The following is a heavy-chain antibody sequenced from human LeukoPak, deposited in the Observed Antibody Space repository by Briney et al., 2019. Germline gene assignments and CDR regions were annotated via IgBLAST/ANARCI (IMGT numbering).Heavy chain of an antibody. CDR2: IYTSGST. V-gene: IGHV4-4*07. D-gene: IGHD3-10*01. J-gene: IGHJ4*02. CDR3: ARDHKYYYGSGSYMGFDY. Sequence: SETLSLTCTVSGGSIGSYYWSWIRQPAGKGLEWIGRIYTSGSTNYNPSLKSRVTMSVDTSKNQFSLKLSSVTAADTAVYYCARDHKYYYGSGSYMGFDYWGQGTLVTVSS. CDR1: GGSIGSYY.